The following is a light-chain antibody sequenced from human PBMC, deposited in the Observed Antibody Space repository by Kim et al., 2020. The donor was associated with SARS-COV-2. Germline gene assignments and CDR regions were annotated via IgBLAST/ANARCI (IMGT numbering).Light chain of an antibody. CDR2: GAS. CDR1: QSVSDNY. J-gene: IGKJ2*02. Sequence: EIVLTQSPGTLSLSPGERATLSCRASQSVSDNYLAWCQQKPGQAPRLLIYGASNRATGIPDRFSGSGSGTDFTLTISRLESEDFAVYYCQQYDTSPSCTFGQGTKLEI. V-gene: IGKV3-20*01. CDR3: QQYDTSPSCT.